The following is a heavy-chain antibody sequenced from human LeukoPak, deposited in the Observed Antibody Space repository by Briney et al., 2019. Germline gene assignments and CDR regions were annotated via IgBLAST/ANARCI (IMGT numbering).Heavy chain of an antibody. CDR2: ISGSGGST. Sequence: GGSLRLSCAASGFTFSSYAMSWVRQAPGKGLEWVSGISGSGGSTYYADSVKGRFTISRDNSKNTLYLQMNSLRAEDTAVYYCAKQNDFWSGYLFDYWGQGTLVTVSS. D-gene: IGHD3-3*01. J-gene: IGHJ4*02. CDR1: GFTFSSYA. V-gene: IGHV3-23*01. CDR3: AKQNDFWSGYLFDY.